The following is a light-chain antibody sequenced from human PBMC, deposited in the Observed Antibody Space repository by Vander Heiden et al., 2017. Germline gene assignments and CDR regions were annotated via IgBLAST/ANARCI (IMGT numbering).Light chain of an antibody. J-gene: IGLJ3*02. CDR2: RTN. CDR3: ASWDDSLRGWV. Sequence: QSALTQPPSASGTPGQRVTISCPGSTPNIGNNYVYWYQQNPGTAPKVLIFRTNKRPSGVPDRVSGSKSGTSASLAISGLRSEDEGDYYCASWDDSLRGWVFGGGTTLTVL. CDR1: TPNIGNNY. V-gene: IGLV1-47*01.